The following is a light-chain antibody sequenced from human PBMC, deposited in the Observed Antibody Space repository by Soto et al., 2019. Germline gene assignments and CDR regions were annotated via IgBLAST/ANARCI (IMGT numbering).Light chain of an antibody. CDR1: QSLVYSDGNSY. CDR2: QVS. CDR3: MQATQSRT. Sequence: DIVLTQTPLSSPVTLGQPASISCRFSQSLVYSDGNSYLSWLQQRPGQPLRLLIYQVSERFSGVPYRFIGSGAGTDFTLKISRVEPEDVGVYYCMQATQSRTFGQGTRLEIK. J-gene: IGKJ5*01. V-gene: IGKV2-24*01.